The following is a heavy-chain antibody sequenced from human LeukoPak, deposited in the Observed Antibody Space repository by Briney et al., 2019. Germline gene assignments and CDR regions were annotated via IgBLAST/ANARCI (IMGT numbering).Heavy chain of an antibody. CDR1: GYTFTEYD. CDR3: ARGQSIYDY. CDR2: INTNIGRA. V-gene: IGHV1-2*02. J-gene: IGHJ1*01. D-gene: IGHD3-16*01. Sequence: GSLNVSCTASGYTFTEYDMHWVRQAPGQRLEWMGGINTNIGRADYAEKFQGRVTMTSDKSISTAYMQLSRLSYDDTALYYCARGQSIYDYSGQGTLVTVSS.